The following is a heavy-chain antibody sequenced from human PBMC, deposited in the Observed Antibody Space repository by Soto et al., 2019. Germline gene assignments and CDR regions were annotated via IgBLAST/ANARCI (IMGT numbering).Heavy chain of an antibody. V-gene: IGHV3-21*06. Sequence: EVQLVESGGGLVKPGGSLRLSCAVSGFTFSSYSMNWVRQAPGKGLEWVSSISSSSSYIYYADSVKGRFTISRDNAKNSLYLQMNSLRAEDTAVYYCARGPGGYYDSSGYPSLYFDYWGQGTLVTVSS. CDR2: ISSSSSYI. J-gene: IGHJ4*02. CDR1: GFTFSSYS. D-gene: IGHD3-22*01. CDR3: ARGPGGYYDSSGYPSLYFDY.